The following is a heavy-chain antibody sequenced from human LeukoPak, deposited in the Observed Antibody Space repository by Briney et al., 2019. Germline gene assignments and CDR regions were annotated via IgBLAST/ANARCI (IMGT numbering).Heavy chain of an antibody. CDR1: GYTFTTYY. CDR2: INPSGGST. Sequence: GASVTVSCKSSGYTFTTYYMHWVRQAPGQGLEWMGIINPSGGSTTYAQKFQGRVTMTRDTSTSTVYMELSSLRSEDTAVYYCARDRGSGTYDPGMIIPIYHFDYWGQGTLVTVSS. D-gene: IGHD3-10*01. V-gene: IGHV1-46*01. J-gene: IGHJ4*02. CDR3: ARDRGSGTYDPGMIIPIYHFDY.